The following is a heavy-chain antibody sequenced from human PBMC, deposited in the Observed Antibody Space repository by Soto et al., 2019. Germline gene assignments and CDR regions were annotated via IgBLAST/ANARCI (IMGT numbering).Heavy chain of an antibody. D-gene: IGHD4-17*01. CDR1: GFTFSSYW. CDR2: INSDGSST. J-gene: IGHJ5*02. Sequence: QPGGSLRLSCAASGFTFSSYWMTWVRQAPGKGLVWVSRINSDGSSTSYADSVKGRFTISRDNAKNTLYLQMNSLRAEDTAVFYCARGATYGGNSVWFDPWGQGTLVTVSS. CDR3: ARGATYGGNSVWFDP. V-gene: IGHV3-74*01.